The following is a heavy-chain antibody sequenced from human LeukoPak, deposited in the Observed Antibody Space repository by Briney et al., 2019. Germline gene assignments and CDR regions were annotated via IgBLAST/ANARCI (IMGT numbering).Heavy chain of an antibody. CDR2: MNPKSGNT. V-gene: IGHV1-8*01. Sequence: APEKVSCKAFRHTFTSYDISWVRQATGQGGEWRGGMNPKSGNTGYAQKIQGRVTMTRNTSIRTAYIELSSLRSEDTAVYYCARFLDYYGSGSYHFDYWGQGTLVTVSS. CDR1: RHTFTSYD. CDR3: ARFLDYYGSGSYHFDY. J-gene: IGHJ4*02. D-gene: IGHD3-10*01.